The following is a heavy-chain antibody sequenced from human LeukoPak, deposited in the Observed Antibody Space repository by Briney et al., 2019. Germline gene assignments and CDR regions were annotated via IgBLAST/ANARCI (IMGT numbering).Heavy chain of an antibody. CDR3: ARGAYYNFWSGFYYSPHFDY. V-gene: IGHV1-2*02. D-gene: IGHD3-3*01. Sequence: ASVKVSCKASGYTFSSGYYLHWVRQAPGQGLEWMGWINPNNGDTNYAQKFQGRVTMTRDTSISTAYVELSRLRSDDAAVYFCARGAYYNFWSGFYYSPHFDYWGQGTLVTVSS. CDR2: INPNNGDT. CDR1: GYTFSSGYY. J-gene: IGHJ4*02.